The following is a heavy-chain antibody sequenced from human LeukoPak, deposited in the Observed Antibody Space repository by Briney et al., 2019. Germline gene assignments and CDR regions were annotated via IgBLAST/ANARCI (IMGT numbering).Heavy chain of an antibody. Sequence: PGGSLRLSCAASGFTVSSNYMSWVRQAPGKGLEWVSLIYSGGSTYYADSVKGRFTISRDNSKNTLYLQMNSLRAEGTAVYYCARDLIAVAGYIDYWGQGTLVTVSS. CDR1: GFTVSSNY. J-gene: IGHJ4*02. V-gene: IGHV3-66*01. CDR2: IYSGGST. D-gene: IGHD6-19*01. CDR3: ARDLIAVAGYIDY.